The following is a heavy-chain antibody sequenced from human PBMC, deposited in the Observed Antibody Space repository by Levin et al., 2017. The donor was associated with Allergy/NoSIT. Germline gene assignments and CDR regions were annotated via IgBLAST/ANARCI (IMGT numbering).Heavy chain of an antibody. D-gene: IGHD4-17*01. J-gene: IGHJ4*02. Sequence: GGSLRLSCAASGFTFSNYWVHWVRRTPGKGLVWVSRISSDGSITNYAGSVKGRFTISRDNAKNTLYLQMDSLRAEDTAVYYCARARDYGDYVKGDLGYWGQGTLVTVSS. CDR3: ARARDYGDYVKGDLGY. V-gene: IGHV3-74*01. CDR1: GFTFSNYW. CDR2: ISSDGSIT.